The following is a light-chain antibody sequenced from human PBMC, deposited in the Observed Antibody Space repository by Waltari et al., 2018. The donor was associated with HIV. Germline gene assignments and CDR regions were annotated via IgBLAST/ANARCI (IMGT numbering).Light chain of an antibody. Sequence: QTVVTQEPSLTVSPGGTLTLTCACSTGAVTSGYYPNWFQQRPGQAPRPQIYSTGNNLSSTPAGFSGSLLGCQSAPTLSGVQPEDEAEYYCLLYYGGAWVFGGVTKLTVL. CDR2: STG. CDR1: TGAVTSGYY. V-gene: IGLV7-43*01. CDR3: LLYYGGAWV. J-gene: IGLJ3*02.